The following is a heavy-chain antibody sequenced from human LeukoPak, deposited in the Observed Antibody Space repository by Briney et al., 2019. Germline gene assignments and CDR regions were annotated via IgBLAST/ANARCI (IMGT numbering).Heavy chain of an antibody. D-gene: IGHD5-24*01. V-gene: IGHV1-2*02. CDR3: ALVQQGMDTIPFDY. J-gene: IGHJ4*02. CDR1: GYTFTGYY. Sequence: ASVKVSCKASGYTFTGYYMHWVRQAPGQGLEWMGWINPNGGGASYAQKFQGRVTMTRDTSISTAYMELSRLRTDDTAVYYCALVQQGMDTIPFDYWGQGTLVTVSS. CDR2: INPNGGGA.